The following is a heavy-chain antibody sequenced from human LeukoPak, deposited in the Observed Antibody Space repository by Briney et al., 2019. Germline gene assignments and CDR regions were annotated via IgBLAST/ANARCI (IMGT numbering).Heavy chain of an antibody. CDR2: INSDGSST. D-gene: IGHD1-26*01. J-gene: IGHJ6*02. CDR1: GFTFSNYW. V-gene: IGHV3-74*01. Sequence: GGSLRLSCAASGFTFSNYWMHWVRQAPGKGLVWVSRINSDGSSTSYADSVKGRFTISRDNAKNTLYLQMNSLRAEDTAVYYCARVSSGSYFGYYYYGMDVWGQGTTVTVSS. CDR3: ARVSSGSYFGYYYYGMDV.